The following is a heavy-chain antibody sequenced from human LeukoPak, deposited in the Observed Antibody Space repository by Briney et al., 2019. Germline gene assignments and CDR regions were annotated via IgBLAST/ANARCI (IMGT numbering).Heavy chain of an antibody. D-gene: IGHD6-6*01. Sequence: ASVKVSCKASGYTFAGYYMHWVRQAPGQGLEWMGWINPNSGGTNYAQKFQGRVTMTRDTSISTAYMELSRLRSDDTAVYYCARVKYSSSVNWFDPWGQGTLVTVSS. V-gene: IGHV1-2*02. J-gene: IGHJ5*02. CDR3: ARVKYSSSVNWFDP. CDR2: INPNSGGT. CDR1: GYTFAGYY.